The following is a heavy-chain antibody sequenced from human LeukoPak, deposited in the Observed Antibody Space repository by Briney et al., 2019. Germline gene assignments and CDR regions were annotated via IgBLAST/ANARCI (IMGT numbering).Heavy chain of an antibody. D-gene: IGHD6-19*01. CDR1: GHSISSDYY. Sequence: SETLSLTCTVSGHSISSDYYWGWIRQPPGKGLEWIGSIFHSGSTNYNPSLKSRVTISVDTSKNQFSLELSSVTAADTAVYYCARGGQWLVLEKDAFDIWGQGTMVTVSS. CDR3: ARGGQWLVLEKDAFDI. J-gene: IGHJ3*02. CDR2: IFHSGST. V-gene: IGHV4-38-2*02.